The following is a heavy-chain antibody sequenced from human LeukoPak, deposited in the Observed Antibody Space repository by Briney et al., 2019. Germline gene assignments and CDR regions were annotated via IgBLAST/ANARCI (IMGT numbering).Heavy chain of an antibody. J-gene: IGHJ4*02. CDR1: GYTFTNYD. V-gene: IGHV1-8*01. Sequence: ASVKVSCKASGYTFTNYDINWVRQAIGQGLEWMGWMNPKSGYTGYAQKFQGRVTMTRDTSISTAYMELGSLRSEDVAVYYCARVTGSIDYWGQGTLVTVSS. CDR2: MNPKSGYT. CDR3: ARVTGSIDY. D-gene: IGHD1-26*01.